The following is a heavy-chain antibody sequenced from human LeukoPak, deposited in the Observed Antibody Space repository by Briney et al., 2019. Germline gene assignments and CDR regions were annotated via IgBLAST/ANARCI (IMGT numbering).Heavy chain of an antibody. CDR1: GFTFSSYG. D-gene: IGHD5-18*01. V-gene: IGHV3-33*01. CDR2: IWYDGSNK. CDR3: ARDFYGGGYSYGSYYYYGMDV. Sequence: GGSLRLSCAESGFTFSSYGMHWVRQAPGKGLEWVAVIWYDGSNKYYADSVKGRFTISRDNSKNTLYLQMNSLRAEDTAVYYCARDFYGGGYSYGSYYYYGMDVWGKGTTVTVSS. J-gene: IGHJ6*04.